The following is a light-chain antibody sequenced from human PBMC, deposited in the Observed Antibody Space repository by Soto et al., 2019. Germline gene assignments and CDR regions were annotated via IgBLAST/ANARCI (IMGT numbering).Light chain of an antibody. J-gene: IGLJ1*01. CDR2: DTD. V-gene: IGLV1-51*01. CDR3: GTWDSSLSAYV. CDR1: SSNIGKNS. Sequence: QSVLTQPPSVSAAPGQKVTISCSGTSSNIGKNSVSWYQHLPGAAPKLLIYDTDRGLSGIPDRFSGSKSGTSATLGITGLQTGDEADYYCGTWDSSLSAYVFGTGTKLTVL.